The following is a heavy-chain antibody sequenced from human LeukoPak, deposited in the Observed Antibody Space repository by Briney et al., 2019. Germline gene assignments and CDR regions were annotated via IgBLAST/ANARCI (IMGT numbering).Heavy chain of an antibody. V-gene: IGHV3-49*04. Sequence: GGSLRLSCTASGFTFGDYAMSWVRQAPGKGLEWAGFIRSKAYGGTTEYAASVKGRFTISRDDSKSIAYLQMNSLKTEDTAVYYCSRGPPEWLALLDYWGQGTLVSVSS. CDR1: GFTFGDYA. J-gene: IGHJ4*02. CDR3: SRGPPEWLALLDY. CDR2: IRSKAYGGTT. D-gene: IGHD6-19*01.